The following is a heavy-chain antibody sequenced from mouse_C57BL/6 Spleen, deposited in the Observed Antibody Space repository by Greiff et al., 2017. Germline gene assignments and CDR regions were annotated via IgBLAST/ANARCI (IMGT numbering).Heavy chain of an antibody. J-gene: IGHJ4*01. Sequence: QVQLQQSGAELVRPGASVTLSCKASGYTFTDYEMHWVKQTPVHGLEWIGAIDPETGGTAYNQKFKGKAILTADKTSSTVYMELRSLTSEDSAVYYCTRTGTCYSMDYWGQGTSVTVSS. V-gene: IGHV1-15*01. D-gene: IGHD4-1*01. CDR2: IDPETGGT. CDR3: TRTGTCYSMDY. CDR1: GYTFTDYE.